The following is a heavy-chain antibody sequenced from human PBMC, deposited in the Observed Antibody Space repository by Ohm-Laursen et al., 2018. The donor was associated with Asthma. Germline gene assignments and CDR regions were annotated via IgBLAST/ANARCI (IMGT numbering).Heavy chain of an antibody. V-gene: IGHV3-30-3*01. D-gene: IGHD3-3*01. Sequence: SLRLSCAASGFIFSSYAMHWVRPAPGKGLEWVAVGGSYYDGGLKYYADSVNGRFTVSRDDSKNTLYLQMNSLRPDDTAVYYCARDVMEWYLPAFDFWGQGTLVTVSS. CDR2: GGSYYDGGLK. CDR3: ARDVMEWYLPAFDF. J-gene: IGHJ4*02. CDR1: GFIFSSYA.